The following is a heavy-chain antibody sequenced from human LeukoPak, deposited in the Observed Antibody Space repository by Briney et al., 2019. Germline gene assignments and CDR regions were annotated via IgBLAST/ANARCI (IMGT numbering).Heavy chain of an antibody. J-gene: IGHJ4*02. CDR2: NKGSGGST. D-gene: IGHD6-19*01. Sequence: GGSLRLSCAASGFTFSSYAMGWVCEAPRRGLGGVSANKGSGGSTYYPHSGKGPFTNSRDNSKNTLYLQMNSLRAEDTAVYYCARGSRIAVAGSSFDYWGQGTLVTVSS. CDR1: GFTFSSYA. CDR3: ARGSRIAVAGSSFDY. V-gene: IGHV3-23*01.